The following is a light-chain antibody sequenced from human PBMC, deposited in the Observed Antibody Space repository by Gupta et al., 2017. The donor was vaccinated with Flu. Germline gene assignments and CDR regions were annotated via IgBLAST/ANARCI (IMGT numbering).Light chain of an antibody. V-gene: IGKV3-15*01. CDR1: QSVSSN. CDR3: QQTYT. Sequence: VLTQSPATLSVSPGGRATLSCRASQSVSSNLAWYQHKPGQAPRLLIYGASTRTTGVPARFSGSGSGTEFTLTISSLQSEDFAVYYCQQTYTFGPGTTVEIK. J-gene: IGKJ3*01. CDR2: GAS.